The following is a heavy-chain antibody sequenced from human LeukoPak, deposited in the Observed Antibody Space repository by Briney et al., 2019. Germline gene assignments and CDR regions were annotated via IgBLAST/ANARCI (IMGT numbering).Heavy chain of an antibody. D-gene: IGHD3-22*01. CDR1: GGSISSYY. CDR3: ARETSDSSGSFDY. CDR2: IYYSGST. V-gene: IGHV4-59*01. Sequence: KPSETLSLTCTVSGGSISSYYWSWIRQPPGKGLEWIGYIYYSGSTNYNPSLKSRVTISVDTSKNQFSLKLSSVTAADTAVYYCARETSDSSGSFDYWGQGTLVTVSS. J-gene: IGHJ4*02.